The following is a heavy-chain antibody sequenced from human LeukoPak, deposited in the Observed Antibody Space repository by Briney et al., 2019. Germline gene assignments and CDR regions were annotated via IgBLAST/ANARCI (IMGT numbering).Heavy chain of an antibody. CDR2: INSDGSST. Sequence: GGSLRLSCAASGFTFSSYWMHWVRQAPEKGLVWVSRINSDGSSTSYADSVKGRFTISRDDSKNTAYLQMNSLKTEDTAVYYCTSGMWFDPWGQGTLVTVSS. J-gene: IGHJ5*02. V-gene: IGHV3-74*01. CDR1: GFTFSSYW. D-gene: IGHD1-26*01. CDR3: TSGMWFDP.